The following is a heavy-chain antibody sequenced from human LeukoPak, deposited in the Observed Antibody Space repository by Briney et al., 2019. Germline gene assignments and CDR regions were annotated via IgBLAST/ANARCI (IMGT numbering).Heavy chain of an antibody. Sequence: GGSLRLSCAASGFTVSSNYMSWVRQAPGKGLEWVSVIYSGDSTYYADSVKGRFTISRDNSKNTLYLQMNSLRAEDTAVYYCARVNYVYYFDYWGQGTLVTVSS. V-gene: IGHV3-53*01. D-gene: IGHD3-16*01. CDR2: IYSGDST. J-gene: IGHJ4*02. CDR3: ARVNYVYYFDY. CDR1: GFTVSSNY.